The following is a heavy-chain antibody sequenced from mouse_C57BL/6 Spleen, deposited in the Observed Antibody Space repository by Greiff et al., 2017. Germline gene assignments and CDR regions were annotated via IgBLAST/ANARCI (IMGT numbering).Heavy chain of an antibody. D-gene: IGHD1-1*01. V-gene: IGHV5-6*01. CDR3: ARQDGSSYGDY. CDR1: GFTFSSYG. J-gene: IGHJ2*01. CDR2: ISSGGSYT. Sequence: EVHLVESGGDLVKPGGSLKLSCAASGFTFSSYGMSWVRQTPDKRLEWVATISSGGSYTYYPDSVKGRFTISRDNAKNTLYLQMSSLKSEDTAMYYCARQDGSSYGDYWGQGTTLTVSS.